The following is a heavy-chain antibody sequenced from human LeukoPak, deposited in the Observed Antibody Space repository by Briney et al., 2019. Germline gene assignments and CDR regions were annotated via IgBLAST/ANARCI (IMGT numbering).Heavy chain of an antibody. J-gene: IGHJ4*02. CDR3: VRDADIRGYYSYSDY. Sequence: GGSLRLSCAASGFSFSHYGMHWVRQAPGKGLEWVAIIWNHGSKSQYADSVKGRFTVSRDNSKNMLSLQMNSLRVEDTAVYYCVRDADIRGYYSYSDYWGQGILVPVSS. CDR2: IWNHGSKS. V-gene: IGHV3-33*01. CDR1: GFSFSHYG. D-gene: IGHD6-25*01.